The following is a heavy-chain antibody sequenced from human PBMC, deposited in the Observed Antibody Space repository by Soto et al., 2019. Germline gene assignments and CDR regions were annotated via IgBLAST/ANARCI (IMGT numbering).Heavy chain of an antibody. Sequence: SVKVSCKASGYTFTSYGISWVQQAPGQGLEWMGVIVPVLGSATYAQKFQGRITITADESTATAYMEVTNLRSEDTAVYYCARGRVVNAIPYYYYGMDVWGQGSTVTVSS. D-gene: IGHD2-21*01. CDR2: IVPVLGSA. J-gene: IGHJ6*02. CDR3: ARGRVVNAIPYYYYGMDV. V-gene: IGHV1-69*13. CDR1: GYTFTSYG.